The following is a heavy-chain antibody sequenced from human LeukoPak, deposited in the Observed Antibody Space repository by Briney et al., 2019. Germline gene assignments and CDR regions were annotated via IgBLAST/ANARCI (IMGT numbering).Heavy chain of an antibody. D-gene: IGHD1-26*01. Sequence: SQTLSLTCTVSGGSISSGSYYWSWIRQPAGQGLEWIGRIYTSGSTNYNPSLKSRVTISVDTSKNQFSLKLSSVTAADTAVYYCAREIIVGATPWLDYWGQGTLVTVSS. CDR1: GGSISSGSYY. V-gene: IGHV4-61*02. J-gene: IGHJ4*02. CDR2: IYTSGST. CDR3: AREIIVGATPWLDY.